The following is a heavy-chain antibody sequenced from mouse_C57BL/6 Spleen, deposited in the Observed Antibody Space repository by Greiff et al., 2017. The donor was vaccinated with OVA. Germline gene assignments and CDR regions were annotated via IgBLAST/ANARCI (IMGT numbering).Heavy chain of an antibody. CDR2: ISYDGSN. V-gene: IGHV3-6*01. D-gene: IGHD1-1*01. CDR1: GYSITSGYY. CDR3: ARGSSYRYFDV. J-gene: IGHJ1*03. Sequence: EVKLQESGPGLVKPSQSLSLTCSVTGYSITSGYYWNWIRQFPGNKLEWMGYISYDGSNNYNPSLKNRISITRDTSKNQFFLKLNSVTTEDTATYYCARGSSYRYFDVWGTGTTVTVSS.